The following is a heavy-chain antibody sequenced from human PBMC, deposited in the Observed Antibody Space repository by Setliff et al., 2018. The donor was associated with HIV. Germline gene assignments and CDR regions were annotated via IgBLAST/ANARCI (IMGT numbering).Heavy chain of an antibody. J-gene: IGHJ4*02. CDR2: VYHRGET. CDR1: GFSMSNFYY. CDR3: ARDLRGTQSSDY. D-gene: IGHD1-1*01. V-gene: IGHV4-38-2*02. Sequence: SETLSLTCDVSGFSMSNFYYWGWIRQPPGKGLEWIGSVYHRGETYYKPSLKGRVTISVDTSKNQFSLKLRSVTAADTAVYYCARDLRGTQSSDYWGQGTLVTVSS.